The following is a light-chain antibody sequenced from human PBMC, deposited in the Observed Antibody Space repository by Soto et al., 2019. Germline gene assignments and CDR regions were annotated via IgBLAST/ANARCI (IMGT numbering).Light chain of an antibody. CDR2: GAS. CDR3: QQSNNWSSYT. CDR1: QSVSSN. J-gene: IGKJ2*01. Sequence: EIVMTQSPATLSVSPGERATLSCRASQSVSSNLAWYQQKPGQAPRLLIYGASTRATGIPARFSGSGSGTEFTLTISSLQSEDFAVYYCQQSNNWSSYTFGQGTKLEIK. V-gene: IGKV3-15*01.